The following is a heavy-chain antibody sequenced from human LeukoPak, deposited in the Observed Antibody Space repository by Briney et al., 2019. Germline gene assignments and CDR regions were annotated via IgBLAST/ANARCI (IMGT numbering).Heavy chain of an antibody. Sequence: SETLSLTCTVSGGSIGSYSRSWIRQLPGKGLEWIGYIYYSGTTNYNPSFKSRVTISGDTSKNQFSLKLSSVTAADTAVYYCAREYSSDWYFDLWGRGTLVTVSS. CDR3: AREYSSDWYFDL. CDR2: IYYSGTT. V-gene: IGHV4-59*01. CDR1: GGSIGSYS. J-gene: IGHJ2*01. D-gene: IGHD5-18*01.